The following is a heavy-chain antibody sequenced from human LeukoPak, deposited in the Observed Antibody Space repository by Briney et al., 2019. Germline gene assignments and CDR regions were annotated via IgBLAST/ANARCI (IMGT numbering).Heavy chain of an antibody. D-gene: IGHD3-3*01. Sequence: SETLSLTCTVSGGSISSGSYYWSWIRQPAGKGLEWIGRIYTSGSTNYNPSLKSRVTISVDTSKNQFSLKLSSVTAADTAVYYCARGYDFWSGSSFGYWGQGTLVTVSS. CDR2: IYTSGST. CDR3: ARGYDFWSGSSFGY. V-gene: IGHV4-61*02. J-gene: IGHJ4*02. CDR1: GGSISSGSYY.